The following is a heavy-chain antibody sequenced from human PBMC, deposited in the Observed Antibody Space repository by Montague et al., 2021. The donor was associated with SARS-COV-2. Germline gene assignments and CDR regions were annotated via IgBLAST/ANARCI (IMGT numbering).Heavy chain of an antibody. CDR3: ARVGRQQLVRLSGMDV. D-gene: IGHD6-13*01. CDR2: IYYSGST. Sequence: SETVSLTCTVSGGSISSSSYYWGWIRQPPGKGLEWIGSIYYSGSTYYNPSLKSRVTISVDTSKNQFSLKLSSVTAADTAVYYCARVGRQQLVRLSGMDVWGQGTTVTVSS. CDR1: GGSISSSSYY. J-gene: IGHJ6*02. V-gene: IGHV4-39*07.